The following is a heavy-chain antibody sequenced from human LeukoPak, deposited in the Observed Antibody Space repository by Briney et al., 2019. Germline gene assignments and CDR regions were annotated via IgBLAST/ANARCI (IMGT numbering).Heavy chain of an antibody. J-gene: IGHJ4*02. Sequence: SETLSLTCAVYGGSFSGYYWSWIRQPPGKGLEWIGEINHSGSTNYNPSLKSRVTISVDTSKNQFSLKLSSVTAADTAVYYCARGSDGQFGELFSYYFVYWGQGTLVTVSS. CDR2: INHSGST. CDR1: GGSFSGYY. CDR3: ARGSDGQFGELFSYYFVY. V-gene: IGHV4-34*01. D-gene: IGHD3-10*01.